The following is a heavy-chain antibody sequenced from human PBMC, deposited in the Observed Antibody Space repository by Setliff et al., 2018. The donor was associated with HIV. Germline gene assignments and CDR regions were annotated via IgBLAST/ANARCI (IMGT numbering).Heavy chain of an antibody. D-gene: IGHD1-1*01. Sequence: PTQTLTLTCTFSGLSLSTSGVGVGWIRQSPGKALEWLAFIYWNNNKHYSTSLKSRLTVTKDTSKSRVVFTMTNMDPVDTATYYCAYSGRQLRGPYFDFWGQGTPVTVSS. V-gene: IGHV2-5*01. CDR3: AYSGRQLRGPYFDF. CDR2: IYWNNNK. J-gene: IGHJ4*02. CDR1: GLSLSTSGVG.